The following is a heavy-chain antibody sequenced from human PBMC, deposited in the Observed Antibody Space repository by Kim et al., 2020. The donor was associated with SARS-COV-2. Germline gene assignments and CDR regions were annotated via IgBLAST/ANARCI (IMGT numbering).Heavy chain of an antibody. Sequence: GESLKISCKGSGYSFTSYWIGWVRQMPGKGLEWMGIIYPGDSDTRYSPSFQGQVTISADKSISTAYLQWSSLKASDTAMYYCARHRAKRYCGGDCYFFDPWGQGTLVTVSS. CDR1: GYSFTSYW. D-gene: IGHD2-21*01. CDR3: ARHRAKRYCGGDCYFFDP. CDR2: IYPGDSDT. J-gene: IGHJ5*02. V-gene: IGHV5-51*01.